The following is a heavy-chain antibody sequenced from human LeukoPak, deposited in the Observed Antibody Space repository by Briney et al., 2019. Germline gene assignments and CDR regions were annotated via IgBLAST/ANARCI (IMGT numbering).Heavy chain of an antibody. V-gene: IGHV3-33*01. CDR3: AREYGPHHN. J-gene: IGHJ4*02. CDR2: IWYDGSNE. D-gene: IGHD1-14*01. Sequence: GGSLRLSCAASSGLMFSSHGMHLVRQAPGKGLEWVAVIWYDGSNEYYADSVKGRFTISRDNSKNTLYLQMNGLRVEDTAVYYCAREYGPHHNWGRGTLVTVSS. CDR1: GLMFSSHG.